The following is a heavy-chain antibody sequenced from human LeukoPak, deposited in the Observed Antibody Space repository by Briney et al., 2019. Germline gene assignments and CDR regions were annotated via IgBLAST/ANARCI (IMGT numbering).Heavy chain of an antibody. CDR2: INSDGRST. V-gene: IGHV3-74*01. CDR3: ATSIAARPSMDV. J-gene: IGHJ6*02. CDR1: GFTFSNYW. Sequence: PGGSLRLSCAASGFTFSNYWMHWVRQAPGKGLVWVSRINSDGRSTSHADSVKGRFTISRDNAKNTLYLQMNSLRAEDTAVYYCATSIAARPSMDVWGQGTTVTVSS. D-gene: IGHD6-6*01.